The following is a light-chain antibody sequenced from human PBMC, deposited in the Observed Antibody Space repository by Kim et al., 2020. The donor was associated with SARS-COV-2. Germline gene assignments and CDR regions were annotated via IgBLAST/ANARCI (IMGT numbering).Light chain of an antibody. J-gene: IGKJ3*01. V-gene: IGKV1-5*03. CDR3: KQYSSYSPT. Sequence: DIQLTQFPSTLSASVGDRVTITCRASQSISSWLAWFQQKPGQAPKLLISKTSILESGVPPRFSGSGSGTDFTLTITSLQPDDFATYYCKQYSSYSPTFGRGTKVDIK. CDR1: QSISSW. CDR2: KTS.